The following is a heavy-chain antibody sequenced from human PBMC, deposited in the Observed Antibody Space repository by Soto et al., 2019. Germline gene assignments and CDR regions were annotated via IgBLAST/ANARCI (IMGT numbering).Heavy chain of an antibody. J-gene: IGHJ6*02. CDR1: GFTFSCSA. CDR3: TRSFSYYYYYGMDV. V-gene: IGHV3-73*01. CDR2: IRSKANSYAT. Sequence: GGSLRLSCAASGFTFSCSAMHWVRQASGKGLEWVGRIRSKANSYATAYAASVKGRFTISRDDSKNTAYLQMNSLKTEDTAVYYCTRSFSYYYYYGMDVWGQGTTVTVSS. D-gene: IGHD3-3*01.